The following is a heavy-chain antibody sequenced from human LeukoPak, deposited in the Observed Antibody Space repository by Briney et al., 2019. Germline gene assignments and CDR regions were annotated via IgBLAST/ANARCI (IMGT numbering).Heavy chain of an antibody. D-gene: IGHD3-10*01. J-gene: IGHJ4*02. CDR1: GFTFSTYA. CDR3: AKDVAGVRGVRGGFDY. V-gene: IGHV3-23*01. CDR2: IGGSGVST. Sequence: GGSLRLSCAASGFTFSTYAMSWVRQALGKGLEWVSAIGGSGVSTYYADSVKGRFTISRDNSKNTLYLQMSTVRAEDTAIYYCAKDVAGVRGVRGGFDYWGQGTLVTVSS.